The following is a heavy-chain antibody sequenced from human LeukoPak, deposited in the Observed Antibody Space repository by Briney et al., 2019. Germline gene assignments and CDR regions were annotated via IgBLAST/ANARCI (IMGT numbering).Heavy chain of an antibody. CDR3: ARRGYSYGFKLLYYGMDV. D-gene: IGHD5-18*01. CDR2: ISGSGGST. V-gene: IGHV3-23*01. CDR1: GFTFSSYA. Sequence: GGSLRLSCAASGFTFSSYAMSWVRQAPGKGLEWVSAISGSGGSTYYADSVKGRFTISRDNAKNSLYLQMNSLRAEDTAVYYCARRGYSYGFKLLYYGMDVWGQGTTVTVS. J-gene: IGHJ6*02.